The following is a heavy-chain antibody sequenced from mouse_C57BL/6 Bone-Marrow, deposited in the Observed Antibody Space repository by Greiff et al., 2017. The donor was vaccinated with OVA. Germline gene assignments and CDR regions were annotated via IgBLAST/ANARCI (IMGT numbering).Heavy chain of an antibody. D-gene: IGHD1-1*02. CDR1: EYEFPSHY. V-gene: IGHV5-2*01. CDR3: ARHGWGYWYFDV. CDR2: INSDGGST. J-gene: IGHJ1*03. Sequence: DVLLVESGGGLVQPGESLKLSCAASEYEFPSHYMSWVRQTPEKRLELVAAINSDGGSTDYPDTMERRVIITRDNTKKTLDLQMSSLRSEDTALYDCARHGWGYWYFDVWGTGTTVTVSS.